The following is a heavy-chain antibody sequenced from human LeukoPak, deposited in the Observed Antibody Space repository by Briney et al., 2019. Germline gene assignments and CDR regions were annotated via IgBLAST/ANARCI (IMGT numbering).Heavy chain of an antibody. D-gene: IGHD2-21*02. CDR1: GFTFSSYW. J-gene: IGHJ4*02. CDR3: ARGEHIVVVTAN. V-gene: IGHV3-74*01. CDR2: IESDGRST. Sequence: GGSLRLSCAASGFTFSSYWMHWVRQAPGKGLVWVSRIESDGRSTSYADSVKGRFTISRDNAKNTLYLQMNSLRAEDTAVYYCARGEHIVVVTANWGQGTLVTVSS.